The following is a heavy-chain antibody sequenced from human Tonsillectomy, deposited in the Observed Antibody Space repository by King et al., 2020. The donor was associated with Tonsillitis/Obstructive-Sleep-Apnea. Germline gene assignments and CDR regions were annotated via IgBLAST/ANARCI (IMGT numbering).Heavy chain of an antibody. Sequence: QLQESGPGLVKPSETLSLTCTVSGGTISSSSYYWGWIRQPPGKGLEWIGSIYYSGSTYYNPSLKSRVTISVDTSKNQFSLKLSSVTAADTAVYYCARXDYYDSSGYFSAERIDYWGQGTLVTVSS. CDR2: IYYSGST. CDR3: ARXDYYDSSGYFSAERIDY. CDR1: GGTISSSSYY. D-gene: IGHD3-22*01. V-gene: IGHV4-39*01. J-gene: IGHJ4*02.